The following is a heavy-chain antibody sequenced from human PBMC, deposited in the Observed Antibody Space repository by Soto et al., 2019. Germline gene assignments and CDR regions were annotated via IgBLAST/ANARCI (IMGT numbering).Heavy chain of an antibody. CDR1: GGTFSRYG. CDR2: IIPVSGTA. Sequence: QVQLVQSGSEVKKPGSSVKVSCKASGGTFSRYGFIWVRQGPGQGLEWMGGIIPVSGTANYAVKFQGRVTITVDRVTSTGYMELTSLRSEDTAVYFCASTGEAPEGDESGRGDAFDIWGQGTKVTVSS. V-gene: IGHV1-69*06. D-gene: IGHD1-26*01. CDR3: ASTGEAPEGDESGRGDAFDI. J-gene: IGHJ3*02.